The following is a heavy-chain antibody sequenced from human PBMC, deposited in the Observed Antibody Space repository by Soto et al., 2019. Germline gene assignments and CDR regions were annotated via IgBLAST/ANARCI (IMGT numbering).Heavy chain of an antibody. CDR1: GGSVSSNIYY. V-gene: IGHV4-31*03. Sequence: SETLSLTCSVSGGSVSSNIYYWTWIRQHPGKGPEWIGHIYYSGSTYYNPSLKSRVTISLDMSKNQFSLKLTSVSAADTAVYYCARGYDYGSGGYLFDYWGQGTLVTV. D-gene: IGHD3-22*01. CDR3: ARGYDYGSGGYLFDY. CDR2: IYYSGST. J-gene: IGHJ4*02.